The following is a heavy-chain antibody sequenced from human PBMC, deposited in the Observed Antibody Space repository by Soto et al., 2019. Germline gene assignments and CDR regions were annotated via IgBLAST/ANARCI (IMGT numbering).Heavy chain of an antibody. D-gene: IGHD3-22*01. CDR2: ISGSGGST. CDR1: GFTFSSYA. CDR3: AKDRYYYDSSGYYYVEGAFDI. Sequence: PGGSLRLSCAASGFTFSSYAMSWVRQAPGKGLEWVSAISGSGGSTYYADSVKGRFTISRDNSKNTLYLQMNSLRAEDTAVYYCAKDRYYYDSSGYYYVEGAFDIWGQGTMVTVSS. J-gene: IGHJ3*02. V-gene: IGHV3-23*01.